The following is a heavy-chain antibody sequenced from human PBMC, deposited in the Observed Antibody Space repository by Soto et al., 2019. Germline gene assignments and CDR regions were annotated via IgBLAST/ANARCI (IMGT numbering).Heavy chain of an antibody. J-gene: IGHJ5*02. Sequence: PGGSLRLSCAAFGFIFSTYSMNWVRQTPGKGLEWVSSISRSSDHMYYADSVRGRFTISRDNAKNSLYLQMNSLRAEDTAVYYCAREEMATIGPWGQGTLVTVSS. CDR1: GFIFSTYS. D-gene: IGHD5-12*01. CDR2: ISRSSDHM. V-gene: IGHV3-21*04. CDR3: AREEMATIGP.